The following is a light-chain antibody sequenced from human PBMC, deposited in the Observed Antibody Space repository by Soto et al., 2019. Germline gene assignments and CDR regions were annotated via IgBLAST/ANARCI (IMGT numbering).Light chain of an antibody. V-gene: IGKV1-39*01. CDR2: AAS. Sequence: DIQMTQSPSSLPASVGSRLTTSCRASQSISSYLNWYQQKPGKAPKILIYAASSLQSGVPSRFSATVSGTEFTLTITSLQTEDFATYYCQQLFDSPITFGQGTRLEIK. J-gene: IGKJ5*01. CDR3: QQLFDSPIT. CDR1: QSISSY.